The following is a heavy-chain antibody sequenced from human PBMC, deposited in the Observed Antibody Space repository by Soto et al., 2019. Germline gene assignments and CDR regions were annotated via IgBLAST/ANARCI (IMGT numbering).Heavy chain of an antibody. J-gene: IGHJ6*03. CDR3: ARDRGVAPPVAGNTHYYYYMDV. CDR1: GYSFTNYG. D-gene: IGHD6-19*01. Sequence: QDQLVQSGGEVKKPGASVKLSCKASGYSFTNYGITWVRQAPGQGFEWMGWISAYNGDTNYAQKLQGRVTMTTDASTSTAYLELRSLRSDDTAVYYCARDRGVAPPVAGNTHYYYYMDVWGKGTTVTVSS. CDR2: ISAYNGDT. V-gene: IGHV1-18*01.